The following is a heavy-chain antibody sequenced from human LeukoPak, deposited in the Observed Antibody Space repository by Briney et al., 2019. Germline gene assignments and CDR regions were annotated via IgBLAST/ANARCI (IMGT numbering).Heavy chain of an antibody. CDR1: GGSISSGGYY. Sequence: PSQTLSLTCTVSGGSISSGGYYWSWIRQHPGKGLEWIGYIYYSGSTYYNPSLKSRVTISVDTSKNQFSLKLSSVTAADTAVYYCASSSNNGWIFDYWGQGTLVTVSS. V-gene: IGHV4-31*03. D-gene: IGHD6-19*01. CDR2: IYYSGST. CDR3: ASSSNNGWIFDY. J-gene: IGHJ4*02.